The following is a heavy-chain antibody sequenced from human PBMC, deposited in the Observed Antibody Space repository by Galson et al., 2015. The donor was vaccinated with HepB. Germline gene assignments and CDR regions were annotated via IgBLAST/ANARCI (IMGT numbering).Heavy chain of an antibody. Sequence: SLRLSCAASGFTFSSYSMNWVRQAPGKGLEWVSSISSSSSYIYYADSVKGRFTISRDNAKNSLYLQMNSLRAEDTAVYYCARFAVGAPLFDYWGQGTLVTVSS. CDR1: GFTFSSYS. CDR2: ISSSSSYI. CDR3: ARFAVGAPLFDY. J-gene: IGHJ4*02. D-gene: IGHD1-26*01. V-gene: IGHV3-21*01.